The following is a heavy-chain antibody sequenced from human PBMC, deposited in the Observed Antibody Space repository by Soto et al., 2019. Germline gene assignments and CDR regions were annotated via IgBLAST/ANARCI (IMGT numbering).Heavy chain of an antibody. CDR1: GFTFSNYA. Sequence: GGSLRLSCTASGFTFSNYAMSWVRQAPGKGLEWVSTFNSRGGSTYYADSVKGRFTISRDNSKNTLDLQMNSLRVEDTAIYYCTREGGYDSFFAFDYWGQGTLVTVSS. J-gene: IGHJ4*02. CDR3: TREGGYDSFFAFDY. D-gene: IGHD5-12*01. CDR2: FNSRGGST. V-gene: IGHV3-23*01.